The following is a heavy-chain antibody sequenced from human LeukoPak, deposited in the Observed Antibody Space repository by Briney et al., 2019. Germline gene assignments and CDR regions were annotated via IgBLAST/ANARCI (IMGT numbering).Heavy chain of an antibody. CDR2: ISSSSSTI. Sequence: GGSLRLSCAASGFTFSSYSMNWVRQAPGKGLEWVSYISSSSSTIYYADSVKGRFTVSRDNTKNLMFLQMNSLRAEDTAVYYCATDTNLVDLIQGDGHEDENFDRWGQGTMVTVSS. V-gene: IGHV3-48*04. D-gene: IGHD1-26*01. CDR1: GFTFSSYS. CDR3: ATDTNLVDLIQGDGHEDENFDR. J-gene: IGHJ3*02.